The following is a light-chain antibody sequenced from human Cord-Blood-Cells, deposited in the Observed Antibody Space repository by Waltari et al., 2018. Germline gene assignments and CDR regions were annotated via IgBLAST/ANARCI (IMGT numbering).Light chain of an antibody. CDR2: YKSDSDK. CDR3: MIWHSSAWV. CDR1: SGINVGTYR. J-gene: IGLJ3*02. V-gene: IGLV5-45*03. Sequence: QAVLTQPSSLSASPGASASLTCTLRSGINVGTYRIYWYQQKPGSPPQYLLRYKSDSDKQQGSGVPSRFSGSKDASANAGILRISGLQSEDDADYYCMIWHSSAWVFGGGTKLTVL.